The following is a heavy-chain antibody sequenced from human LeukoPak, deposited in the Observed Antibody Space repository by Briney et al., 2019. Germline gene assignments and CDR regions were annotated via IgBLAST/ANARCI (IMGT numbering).Heavy chain of an antibody. CDR2: IRSKANSYAT. CDR3: TRHVMSGSYSQDAFDI. Sequence: GGSLRLSCAASGFTFSGSAMHWVRQASGKGLEWVGRIRSKANSYATAYAASVKGRFTISRDDSKNTAHLQMNSLKTEDTAVYYCTRHVMSGSYSQDAFDIWGQGTMVTVSS. D-gene: IGHD1-26*01. CDR1: GFTFSGSA. V-gene: IGHV3-73*01. J-gene: IGHJ3*02.